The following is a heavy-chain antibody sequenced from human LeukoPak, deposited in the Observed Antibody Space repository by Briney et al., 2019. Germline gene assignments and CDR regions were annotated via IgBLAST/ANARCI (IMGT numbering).Heavy chain of an antibody. Sequence: SVKVSCMASGGTFSSYAISWVRQAPGQGLEWMGGIIPIFGTANYAQKFQGRVTITTDESTSTAYMELSSLRSEDTAVYYCATHSISITMVRAHAFDIWGQGTMVTVSS. V-gene: IGHV1-69*05. D-gene: IGHD3-10*01. CDR2: IIPIFGTA. J-gene: IGHJ3*02. CDR1: GGTFSSYA. CDR3: ATHSISITMVRAHAFDI.